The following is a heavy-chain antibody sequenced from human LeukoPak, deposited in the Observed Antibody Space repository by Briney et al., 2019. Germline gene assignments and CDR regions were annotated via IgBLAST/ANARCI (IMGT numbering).Heavy chain of an antibody. CDR1: GFTFSSYA. Sequence: GGSLRLTYAASGFTFSSYAMSWVRQAPGKGLEWVSAISGSGGSTYYADSVKGRFTISRDNSKNTLYLQMNSLRAEDTAVYYCAKDRDYYDSRNNFDYWGQGTLVTVSS. CDR2: ISGSGGST. J-gene: IGHJ4*02. CDR3: AKDRDYYDSRNNFDY. D-gene: IGHD3-22*01. V-gene: IGHV3-23*01.